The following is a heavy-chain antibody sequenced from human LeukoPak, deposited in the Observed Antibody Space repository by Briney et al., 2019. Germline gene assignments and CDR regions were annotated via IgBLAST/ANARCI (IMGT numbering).Heavy chain of an antibody. D-gene: IGHD3-16*01. V-gene: IGHV3-7*01. CDR2: INLDGNEV. CDR3: ASGRHDFVH. J-gene: IGHJ4*01. CDR1: GFAFNTYW. Sequence: PGGSLRLSCAASGFAFNTYWMTWVRQAPGKGLEWVANINLDGNEVHYVDSLKVRFTISRDNARNSLYLQMSSLRAEDTAVYYCASGRHDFVHWGHGTLVTVSS.